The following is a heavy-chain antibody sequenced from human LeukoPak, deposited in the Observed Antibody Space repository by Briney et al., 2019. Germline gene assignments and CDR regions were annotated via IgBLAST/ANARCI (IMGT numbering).Heavy chain of an antibody. V-gene: IGHV4-39*01. CDR3: APQGGAAAGF. J-gene: IGHJ4*02. Sequence: SETLSLTCTVSGGSISSSSYYWGWIRQPPGKGLEWIGSIYYSGSTYYNPSLKSRVTMSVDTSKNQFSLKLSSVTAADTAVYYCAPQGGAAAGFWGQGTLVTVSS. D-gene: IGHD6-13*01. CDR1: GGSISSSSYY. CDR2: IYYSGST.